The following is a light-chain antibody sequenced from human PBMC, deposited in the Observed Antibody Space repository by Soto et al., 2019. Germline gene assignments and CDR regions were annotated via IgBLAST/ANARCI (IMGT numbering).Light chain of an antibody. Sequence: DIQMTQSPSSLSASVGDRVTITCRASQSISSYLNWYQQKPGKAPKLLIYAASSLQSGVPSRFSGSGSGTDFTLTISSLQTEDFATYYCPQSASTPLTFGGGTKVEIK. V-gene: IGKV1-39*01. CDR2: AAS. CDR3: PQSASTPLT. CDR1: QSISSY. J-gene: IGKJ4*01.